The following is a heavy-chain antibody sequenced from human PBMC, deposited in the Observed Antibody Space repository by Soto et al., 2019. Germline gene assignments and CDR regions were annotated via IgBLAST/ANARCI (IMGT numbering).Heavy chain of an antibody. CDR2: ISGGGDYT. D-gene: IGHD3-9*01. CDR1: GFTFSNYA. Sequence: EVQLLESGGGLVQPGGSLRLSCAASGFTFSNYAMSWVRQAPGKGLEWVSAISGGGDYTYYPDSVKGRFTISRDNFKNTLYLQMNSLRAEDTAVYYCAKEGELVGAGYFDSWGQGTPVTVSS. CDR3: AKEGELVGAGYFDS. V-gene: IGHV3-23*01. J-gene: IGHJ4*02.